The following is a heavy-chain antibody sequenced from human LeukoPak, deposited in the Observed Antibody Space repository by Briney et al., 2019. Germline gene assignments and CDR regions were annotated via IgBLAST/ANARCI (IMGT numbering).Heavy chain of an antibody. CDR1: GFTVSSDY. CDR2: IYSGGST. Sequence: PGGSLRLSCAASGFTVSSDYMSWVRQAPGKGLEWVSVIYSGGSTYYADSVKGRFTISRDNSKNTLYLQMNSLRAEDTAVYYCANVIGAGYYYGMDVWGQGTTVTVSS. J-gene: IGHJ6*02. CDR3: ANVIGAGYYYGMDV. D-gene: IGHD2-21*01. V-gene: IGHV3-53*01.